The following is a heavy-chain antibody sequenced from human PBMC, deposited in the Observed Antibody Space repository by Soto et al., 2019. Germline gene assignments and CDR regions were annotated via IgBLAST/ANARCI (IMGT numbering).Heavy chain of an antibody. V-gene: IGHV3-23*01. CDR3: AKDNYRGPEHWFDT. CDR2: MSGSGGRT. J-gene: IGHJ5*02. Sequence: EVQLLESGGGLVQPGGSLRLSCAASGVTFSSDAMSWVRQAPGKGLEWVSAMSGSGGRTYYADSVKGRFTISRDNSKNKLYLQMNSLRAEDTAVYYCAKDNYRGPEHWFDTWGQGTLVTVSS. D-gene: IGHD2-2*01. CDR1: GVTFSSDA.